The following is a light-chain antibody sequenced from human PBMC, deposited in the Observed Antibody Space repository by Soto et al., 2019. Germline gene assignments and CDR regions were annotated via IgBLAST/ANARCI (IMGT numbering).Light chain of an antibody. Sequence: EIVLTQSPGTLSLSPGERATLSCGASQSVSSSYLAWYQQKPGQAPRLLIYGASSRATGIPDRFSGSGSETDFTLTISRLEPEDFAMDYCQQYGSSLPWTFGQGTNVEIK. CDR1: QSVSSSY. CDR2: GAS. J-gene: IGKJ1*01. CDR3: QQYGSSLPWT. V-gene: IGKV3-20*01.